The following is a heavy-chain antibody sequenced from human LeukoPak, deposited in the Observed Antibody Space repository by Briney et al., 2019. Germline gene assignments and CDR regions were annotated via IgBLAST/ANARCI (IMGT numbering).Heavy chain of an antibody. Sequence: GGSLRLSCAASRFTFSSYGMHWVRQAPGKGLEWVAVISYGGNNRYYADSVKGRFTISRDNAKKTLYLQMNSLRAEDTAVYYCARGQTYYDDSTGYHYYAFDIWGQGTMVTVSS. J-gene: IGHJ3*02. CDR3: ARGQTYYDDSTGYHYYAFDI. CDR1: RFTFSSYG. V-gene: IGHV3-30*03. CDR2: ISYGGNNR. D-gene: IGHD3-9*01.